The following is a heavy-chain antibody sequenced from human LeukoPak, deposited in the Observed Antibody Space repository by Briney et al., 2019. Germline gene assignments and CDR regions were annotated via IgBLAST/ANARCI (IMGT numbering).Heavy chain of an antibody. CDR1: GGSISSYY. Sequence: SETLSLTCTVSGGSISSYYWSWIRQPPGKGLEWIGYIYYSGSTNYNPSLKSRVTISVDTSKNQFSLKLSSVTAADTAVYYCARVTVGATFLYFDYWGQGTLVTVSS. CDR2: IYYSGST. J-gene: IGHJ4*02. CDR3: ARVTVGATFLYFDY. D-gene: IGHD1-26*01. V-gene: IGHV4-59*01.